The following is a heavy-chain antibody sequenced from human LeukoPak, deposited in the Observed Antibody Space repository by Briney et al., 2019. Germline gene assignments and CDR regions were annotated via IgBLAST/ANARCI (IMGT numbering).Heavy chain of an antibody. Sequence: PSETLSLTCTVSGGSITSYYWSWIRQPPGKGLEWIGYIYYSGSTNYNPSLKSRVTISVDTSKNQFSLKLSSVTAADTAVYYCARHGPQGYSPYMDVWGKGTTVTVSS. D-gene: IGHD6-13*01. CDR3: ARHGPQGYSPYMDV. CDR1: GGSITSYY. V-gene: IGHV4-59*08. CDR2: IYYSGST. J-gene: IGHJ6*03.